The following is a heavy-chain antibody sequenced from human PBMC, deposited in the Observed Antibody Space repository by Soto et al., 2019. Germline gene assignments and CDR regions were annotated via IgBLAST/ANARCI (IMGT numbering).Heavy chain of an antibody. CDR2: ITSSSRTI. J-gene: IGHJ4*02. V-gene: IGHV3-48*01. CDR1: GFTFSSYS. Sequence: EVQLVESGGGLVQPGGSLRLSCAAAGFTFSSYSMNWIRQAPGKGLEWVSYITSSSRTIYYADSVKGRFTISRDNAKNSLYLQMNSLRAEDTAVYYCARPYYYGSGSFDYWGQGTLVTGSS. CDR3: ARPYYYGSGSFDY. D-gene: IGHD3-10*01.